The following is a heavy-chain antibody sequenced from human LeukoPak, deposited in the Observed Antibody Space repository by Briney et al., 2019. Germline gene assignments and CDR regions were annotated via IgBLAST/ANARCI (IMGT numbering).Heavy chain of an antibody. V-gene: IGHV3-48*04. Sequence: PGGSLRLSCAASGFTFSSYAMSWVRQAPGKGLEWVSYISSSGSTIYYADSVKGRFTISRDNAKNSLYLQMNSLRAEDTAVYYCAREGKQGAFDIWGQGTMVTVSS. J-gene: IGHJ3*02. CDR3: AREGKQGAFDI. CDR2: ISSSGSTI. D-gene: IGHD3-10*01. CDR1: GFTFSSYA.